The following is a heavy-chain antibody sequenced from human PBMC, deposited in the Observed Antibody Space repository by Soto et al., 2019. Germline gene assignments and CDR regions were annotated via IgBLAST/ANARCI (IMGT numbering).Heavy chain of an antibody. J-gene: IGHJ2*01. Sequence: QVQLVQSGAEVKKPGSSVKVSCKASGDTFSNYPISWVRQAPGQGLEWMGGIIPIFATANYAQKFQGRVTITADEAASTAYMELSSLRSDDTAVYYCARTRIAAADPMGYWYFDLWGRGTLVTVSS. V-gene: IGHV1-69*01. D-gene: IGHD6-13*01. CDR3: ARTRIAAADPMGYWYFDL. CDR2: IIPIFATA. CDR1: GDTFSNYP.